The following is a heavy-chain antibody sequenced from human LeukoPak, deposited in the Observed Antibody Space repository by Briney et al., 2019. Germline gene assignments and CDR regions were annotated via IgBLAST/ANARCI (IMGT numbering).Heavy chain of an antibody. Sequence: GGSLRLSCAASGFTFSSYSMNWVRQAPGKGLEWVSSISSSSSYIYYADSVKGRFTISRDNAKNSLYLQMNSLRAEDTAVCYCARGGRQSGYGRFDYWGQGTLVTVSS. V-gene: IGHV3-21*01. CDR3: ARGGRQSGYGRFDY. J-gene: IGHJ4*02. D-gene: IGHD5-12*01. CDR2: ISSSSSYI. CDR1: GFTFSSYS.